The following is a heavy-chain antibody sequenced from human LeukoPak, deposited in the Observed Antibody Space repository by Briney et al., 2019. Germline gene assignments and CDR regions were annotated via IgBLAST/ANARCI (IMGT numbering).Heavy chain of an antibody. CDR1: GFTFSSYS. CDR2: ISCSSTYI. J-gene: IGHJ4*02. CDR3: ARDGLDSSGWSVY. D-gene: IGHD6-19*01. Sequence: GGSLRLSCAASGFTFSSYSMNWVRQAPGKGLEWVSSISCSSTYIYYADSVKGRFAISRDNAKNSLYLQMNSLRAEDTAVYYCARDGLDSSGWSVYWGQGTLVTVSS. V-gene: IGHV3-21*01.